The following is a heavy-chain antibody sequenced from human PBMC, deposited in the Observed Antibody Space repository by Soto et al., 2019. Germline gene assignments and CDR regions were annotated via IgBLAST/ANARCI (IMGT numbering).Heavy chain of an antibody. D-gene: IGHD2-2*01. CDR3: ARAWGGTVVVPAASLFDY. V-gene: IGHV4-31*03. Sequence: SETLSLTSTVSGGSISIGDYYWGWIRQHPGKGLEWIGYIHDSGSTYYNPSLKSRVTRSVDTSKNQFSLKLSSVTAADTAVYYCARAWGGTVVVPAASLFDYWAREPWSPSPQ. CDR2: IHDSGST. J-gene: IGHJ4*02. CDR1: GGSISIGDYY.